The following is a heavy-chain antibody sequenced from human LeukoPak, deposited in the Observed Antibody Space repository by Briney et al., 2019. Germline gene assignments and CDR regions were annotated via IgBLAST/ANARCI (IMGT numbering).Heavy chain of an antibody. D-gene: IGHD3-9*01. Sequence: GGSLRLSCAASGFSFSSYEMNWVRQAPGKGLEWVSCISSSGGTKYYADSVKGRFTISRDNAKNSLHLQMNSLGAEDTAVYYCAGIRYFVWLQNGDAFDIWGQGTMVTVSS. CDR3: AGIRYFVWLQNGDAFDI. J-gene: IGHJ3*02. V-gene: IGHV3-48*03. CDR1: GFSFSSYE. CDR2: ISSSGGTK.